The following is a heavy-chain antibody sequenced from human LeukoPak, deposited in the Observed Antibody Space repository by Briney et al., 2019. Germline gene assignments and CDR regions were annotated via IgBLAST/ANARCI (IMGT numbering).Heavy chain of an antibody. D-gene: IGHD5-24*01. V-gene: IGHV3-23*01. CDR2: ISTSSSYI. J-gene: IGHJ4*02. CDR1: GFTFSSYG. Sequence: RSGGSLRLSCAASGFTFSSYGMSWVRQAPGKGLEWVSSISTSSSYIYYADSVKGRFTISRDNSKNTLYLHMNSLRAEDTAVYYCTKQPAGRLQPSDYWGQGTLVTVSS. CDR3: TKQPAGRLQPSDY.